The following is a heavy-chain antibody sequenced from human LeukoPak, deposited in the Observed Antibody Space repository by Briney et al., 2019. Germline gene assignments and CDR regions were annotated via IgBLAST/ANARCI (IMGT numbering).Heavy chain of an antibody. J-gene: IGHJ4*02. Sequence: PSETLSLTCTVSGGSISSGGYYWSWIRQHPGKGLEWIGYIYYSGSTYYNPSLKSRVTISVDTSKNQFSLQLNSVTPEDTAVYYCARGTVVTYYFDYWGQGTLVTVSS. CDR2: IYYSGST. CDR3: ARGTVVTYYFDY. CDR1: GGSISSGGYY. V-gene: IGHV4-31*03. D-gene: IGHD4-23*01.